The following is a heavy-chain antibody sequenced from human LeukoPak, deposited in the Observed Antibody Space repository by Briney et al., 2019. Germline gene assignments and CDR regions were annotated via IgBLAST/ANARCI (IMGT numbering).Heavy chain of an antibody. CDR3: ARHTVTNGYYYGMDV. V-gene: IGHV4-59*01. CDR2: IYYSGST. Sequence: PSETLSLTCTASGDSISGYYWSWIRQHPGKGLEWIGYIYYSGSTNYNPSLKSRVTISVDTSKNQFSLKLSSVTAADTAVYYCARHTVTNGYYYGMDVWGQGTTVTVSS. J-gene: IGHJ6*02. D-gene: IGHD4-17*01. CDR1: GDSISGYY.